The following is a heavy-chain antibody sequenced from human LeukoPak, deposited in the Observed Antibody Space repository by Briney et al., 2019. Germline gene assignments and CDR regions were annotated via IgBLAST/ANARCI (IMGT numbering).Heavy chain of an antibody. Sequence: GGSLRLSCAASGFTFSNYNMNWVRQVPGKGLEWVSYISSSSSAIYFTHSVRGRFTISRDNAKTSLYLQMDSLRDEDTAVYYCARDRYCGGDCSDAFDIWGRGTTVTVSS. V-gene: IGHV3-48*02. CDR1: GFTFSNYN. CDR2: ISSSSSAI. CDR3: ARDRYCGGDCSDAFDI. J-gene: IGHJ3*02. D-gene: IGHD2-21*02.